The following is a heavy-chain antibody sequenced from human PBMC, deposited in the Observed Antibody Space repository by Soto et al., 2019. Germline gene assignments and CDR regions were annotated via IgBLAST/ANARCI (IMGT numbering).Heavy chain of an antibody. J-gene: IGHJ5*02. CDR2: FDPDEAET. D-gene: IGHD4-17*01. CDR1: GYTLNEVA. Sequence: QVQLVQSGAEVKKPGASVKVSCKVSGYTLNEVAMHWVRQAPGKGLEWLGGFDPDEAETIYAQHFQGRVTMTEETSTDTLYMELSSLRSEDTALYFCTTYHGDYNFDHWGQGTLVTVSS. CDR3: TTYHGDYNFDH. V-gene: IGHV1-24*01.